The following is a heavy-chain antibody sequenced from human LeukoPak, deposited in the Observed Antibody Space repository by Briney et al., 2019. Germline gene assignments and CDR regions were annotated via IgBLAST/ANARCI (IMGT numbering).Heavy chain of an antibody. CDR2: ISGSGGST. CDR1: GFTFSRYW. V-gene: IGHV3-23*01. Sequence: GGSLRLSCAVSGFTFSRYWMTWVRQAPGKGLEWVSAISGSGGSTYYADSVKGRFTISRDNSKNTLYLQMNSLRAEDTAVYYCAKVYVWGSYRLADDYWGQGTLVTVSS. CDR3: AKVYVWGSYRLADDY. J-gene: IGHJ4*02. D-gene: IGHD3-16*02.